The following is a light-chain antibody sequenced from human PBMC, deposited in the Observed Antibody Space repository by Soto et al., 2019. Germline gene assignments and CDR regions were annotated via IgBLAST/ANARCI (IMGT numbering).Light chain of an antibody. Sequence: QSALTQPASVSGSPGQSITISCTGTSSDVGGYNYVSWYQQHPGKAPKLMIYEVSNRPLGVSNRFSGSKSGNTASLTISGLPAEDEADYYCSSYTSSSTYVVFGGGTKVTVL. V-gene: IGLV2-14*01. CDR3: SSYTSSSTYVV. CDR2: EVS. CDR1: SSDVGGYNY. J-gene: IGLJ2*01.